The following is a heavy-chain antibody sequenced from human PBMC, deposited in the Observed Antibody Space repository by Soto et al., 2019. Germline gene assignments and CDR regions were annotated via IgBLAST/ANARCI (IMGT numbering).Heavy chain of an antibody. Sequence: GGSLRLSCAASGFTFSGYDMTWVRQAPGQGLQYISGISGSGVITYYPDSMRGRFIISRDNSKNILYLQVNILRAEDTAVYYCASRGPYYFDFWGQGTLVTVSS. CDR3: ASRGPYYFDF. CDR1: GFTFSGYD. CDR2: ISGSGVIT. V-gene: IGHV3-23*01. D-gene: IGHD3-10*01. J-gene: IGHJ4*02.